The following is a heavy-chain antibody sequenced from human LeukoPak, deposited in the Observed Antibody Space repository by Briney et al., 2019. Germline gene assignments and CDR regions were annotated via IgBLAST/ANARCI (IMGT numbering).Heavy chain of an antibody. J-gene: IGHJ3*02. V-gene: IGHV1-24*01. Sequence: GASVKVSCKVSGYTFTELSMHWVRQAPGKGLEWMGGFDPEDGETIYAQKFQGRVTMTEDTSTDTAYMELSSLRSEDTAVYYCALWEIGHIVVVPAGPRGAFDIWGQGTMVTVSS. CDR3: ALWEIGHIVVVPAGPRGAFDI. CDR1: GYTFTELS. D-gene: IGHD2-2*01. CDR2: FDPEDGET.